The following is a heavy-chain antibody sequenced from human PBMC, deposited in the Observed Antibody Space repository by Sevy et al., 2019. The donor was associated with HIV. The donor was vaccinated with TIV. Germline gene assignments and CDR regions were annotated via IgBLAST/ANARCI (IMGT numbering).Heavy chain of an antibody. CDR1: GFTFSSYG. D-gene: IGHD5-18*01. CDR2: ISYDGSNE. Sequence: GGSLRLSCAASGFTFSSYGMHWVRQAPGKGLEWVAIISYDGSNEYYADSVKGRFTVSRDNSKNTLYLQMNSLSAKDTVVYYCANGYIQLWRTFADGDAFDFWGQGTMVTVSS. CDR3: ANGYIQLWRTFADGDAFDF. V-gene: IGHV3-30*18. J-gene: IGHJ3*01.